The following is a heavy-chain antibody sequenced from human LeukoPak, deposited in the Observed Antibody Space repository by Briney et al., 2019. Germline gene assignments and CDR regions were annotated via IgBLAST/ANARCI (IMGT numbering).Heavy chain of an antibody. J-gene: IGHJ4*02. CDR3: XXXVYIAAAQYGY. CDR2: IYYSGTT. Sequence: SETLSLTCTVSGGSISSYYWSWIRQPPGKGLEWIGYIYYSGTTNYNPSLKSRVTISVDTSKNQFSLKLSSVTAADTAVYYCXXXVYIAAAQYGYWGQGTLVTVSS. D-gene: IGHD6-13*01. V-gene: IGHV4-59*01. CDR1: GGSISSYY.